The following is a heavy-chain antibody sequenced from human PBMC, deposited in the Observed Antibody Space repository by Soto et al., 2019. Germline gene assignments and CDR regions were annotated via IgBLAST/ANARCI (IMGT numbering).Heavy chain of an antibody. D-gene: IGHD6-13*01. CDR3: ARDANNSSSWYYFDY. V-gene: IGHV4-31*02. J-gene: IGHJ4*02. Sequence: SETLFLTCTVSGGSISSGGYYWSWIRQHPGKGLEWIGYIYYSGSTYYNPSLKSRVTISVDTSKNQFSLKLSSVTAADTAVYYCARDANNSSSWYYFDYWGQGTLVTVSS. CDR2: IYYSGST. CDR1: GGSISSGGYY.